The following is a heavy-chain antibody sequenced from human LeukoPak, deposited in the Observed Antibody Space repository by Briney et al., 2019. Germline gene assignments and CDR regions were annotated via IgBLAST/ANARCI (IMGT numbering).Heavy chain of an antibody. D-gene: IGHD5-12*01. J-gene: IGHJ4*02. CDR1: GFTFSSNW. CDR2: IREDGGET. CDR3: ARGTGGLRPLDC. V-gene: IGHV3-7*01. Sequence: GGSLRLSCAASGFTFSSNWMSWVRQAPGKGLGGVAYIREDGGETYYVDSVKGRFTISRDNAKNSLYLQMNSLRVEDTTVYYCARGTGGLRPLDCWGQGTLVTVSS.